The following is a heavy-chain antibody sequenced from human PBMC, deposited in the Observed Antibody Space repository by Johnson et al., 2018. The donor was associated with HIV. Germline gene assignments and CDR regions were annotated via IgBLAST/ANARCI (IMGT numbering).Heavy chain of an antibody. J-gene: IGHJ3*02. D-gene: IGHD4-23*01. CDR3: AKVSMTTVVFDAFDI. V-gene: IGHV3-30*18. CDR2: IAYDGSNK. CDR1: GFTFSSYG. Sequence: VQLVESGGGVVQPGRSLRLSCAASGFTFSSYGMHWVRQAPGKGLEWVAVIAYDGSNKYYADSVKGRFTISSDNSKNTLYLQMNSLRTEDTAVYYCAKVSMTTVVFDAFDIWGQGTMVTVSS.